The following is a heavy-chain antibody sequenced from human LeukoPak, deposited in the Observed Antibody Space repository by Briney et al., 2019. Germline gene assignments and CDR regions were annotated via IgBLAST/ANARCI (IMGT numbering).Heavy chain of an antibody. CDR1: GLTISGHW. Sequence: PGGSLRLSCAASGLTISGHWMAWVRQAPGKGLEWVAGIKEDGSEAHYVDSVKGRFTISRDNSKNTLYLQMNSLRAEDTAVYYCALTMGYYGSGSYYIEYWGQGTLVTVSS. J-gene: IGHJ4*02. V-gene: IGHV3-7*03. D-gene: IGHD3-10*01. CDR3: ALTMGYYGSGSYYIEY. CDR2: IKEDGSEA.